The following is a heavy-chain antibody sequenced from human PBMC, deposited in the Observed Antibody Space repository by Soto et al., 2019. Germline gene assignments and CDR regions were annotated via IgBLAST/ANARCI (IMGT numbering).Heavy chain of an antibody. CDR2: IYNTGRT. V-gene: IGHV4-39*01. Sequence: SETLSLTCTVSGGSISSSRFSWGWVRQPPGKGLEWIGAIYNTGRTFYNPSLESRVTVSVDMSKNQFSLKMTSVTAADTAIYHCVRYDTWGHGILVTVSS. CDR3: VRYDT. CDR1: GGSISSSRFS. J-gene: IGHJ5*01.